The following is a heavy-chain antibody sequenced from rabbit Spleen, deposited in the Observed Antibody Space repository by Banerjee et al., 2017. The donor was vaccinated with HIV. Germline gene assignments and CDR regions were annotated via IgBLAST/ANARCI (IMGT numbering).Heavy chain of an antibody. CDR1: GFDFSTYYM. CDR2: IAGSSSGFT. CDR3: ARDTGSSFSSYGMDL. D-gene: IGHD8-1*01. Sequence: QEQLKESGGGLVQPGGSLKLSCKGSGFDFSTYYMSWVRQAPGKGLEWISCIAGSSSGFTYSATWAKGRFTISKTSSTTVTLQMTSLTAADTATYFCARDTGSSFSSYGMDLWGQGTLVTVS. J-gene: IGHJ6*01. V-gene: IGHV1S45*01.